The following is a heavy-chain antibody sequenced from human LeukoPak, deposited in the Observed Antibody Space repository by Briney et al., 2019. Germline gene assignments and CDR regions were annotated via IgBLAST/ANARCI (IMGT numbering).Heavy chain of an antibody. CDR1: GYTFTSYG. Sequence: SVTVSCKASGYTFTSYGISWVRQAPGQGLEWMGGIIPIFGTANYAQKFQGRVTITTDESTSTAYMELSSLRSEDTAVYYCARGYELELRPPDDAFDIWGQGTMVTVSS. V-gene: IGHV1-69*05. CDR2: IIPIFGTA. D-gene: IGHD1-7*01. J-gene: IGHJ3*02. CDR3: ARGYELELRPPDDAFDI.